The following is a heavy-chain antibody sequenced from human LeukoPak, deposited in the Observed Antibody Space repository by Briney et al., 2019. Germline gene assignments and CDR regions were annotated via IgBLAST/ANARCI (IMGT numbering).Heavy chain of an antibody. CDR3: ASDNRPYGLDY. D-gene: IGHD3-10*01. CDR2: ISSGGST. J-gene: IGHJ4*02. V-gene: IGHV3-53*01. CDR1: GFTVSSNY. Sequence: GGSLRLSCAASGFTVSSNYMSWVRQAPGKGLEWVSMISSGGSTYYADSVKGRFTISRDNSKNTLYLQMNNLRAEDTAVYYCASDNRPYGLDYWGQGALVTASS.